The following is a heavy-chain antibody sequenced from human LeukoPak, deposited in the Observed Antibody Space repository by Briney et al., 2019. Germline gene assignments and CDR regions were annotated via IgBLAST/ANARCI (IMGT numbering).Heavy chain of an antibody. CDR2: IYYSGST. V-gene: IGHV4-31*03. CDR1: GGSFSSGYY. J-gene: IGHJ4*02. CDR3: ARDRRHAYPFYFDF. Sequence: PSQTLSLTCTVSGGSFSSGYYWTWIRQHPGKGLEWIGYIYYSGSTYYNPSLKSRLTISVDTSKNQYSLKVNSVTAADTAVYYCARDRRHAYPFYFDFWGQGSLVTVSS. D-gene: IGHD2-2*01.